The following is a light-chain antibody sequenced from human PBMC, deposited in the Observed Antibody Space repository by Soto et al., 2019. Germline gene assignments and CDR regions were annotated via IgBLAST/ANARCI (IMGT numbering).Light chain of an antibody. J-gene: IGKJ1*01. CDR1: QGISNY. V-gene: IGKV1-27*01. Sequence: DIQMTQSPSSLSASVGVRVTITCRASQGISNYLAWYQQQPGKVPKLLIYVASTLQSGVPSRFSSSGSGTDFTLTISSLQPEDVATYYCQKYNSAPWTFGQGTKVEIK. CDR2: VAS. CDR3: QKYNSAPWT.